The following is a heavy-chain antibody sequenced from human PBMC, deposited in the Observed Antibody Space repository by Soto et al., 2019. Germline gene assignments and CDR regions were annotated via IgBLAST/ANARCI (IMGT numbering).Heavy chain of an antibody. Sequence: GGSLRLSCAASGFTFSSYGMHWVRQAPGKGLEWVAVIWYDGSNKYYADSVKGRFTISRDNSKNTLYLQMNSLRAEDTAVYYCARGPQIAAHALNWLDPWGQGTLVTVYS. CDR2: IWYDGSNK. J-gene: IGHJ5*02. CDR3: ARGPQIAAHALNWLDP. V-gene: IGHV3-33*01. CDR1: GFTFSSYG. D-gene: IGHD6-13*01.